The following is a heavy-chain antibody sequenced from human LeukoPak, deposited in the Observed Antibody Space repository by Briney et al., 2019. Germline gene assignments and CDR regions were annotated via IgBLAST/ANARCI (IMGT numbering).Heavy chain of an antibody. CDR2: IYYSGST. V-gene: IGHV4-39*07. Sequence: SETLSLTCTVSGGSISSSSYYWGWIRQPPGKGLEWIGSIYYSGSTYYNPSLKSRVTISVDTSKNQFSLKLSSVTAADTAVYYCARGLSYYYDSSGYQYYFDYWGQGTLVTVSS. CDR1: GGSISSSSYY. D-gene: IGHD3-22*01. CDR3: ARGLSYYYDSSGYQYYFDY. J-gene: IGHJ4*02.